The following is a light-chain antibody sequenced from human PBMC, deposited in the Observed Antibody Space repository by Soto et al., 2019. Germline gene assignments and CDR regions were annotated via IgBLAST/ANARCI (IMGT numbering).Light chain of an antibody. CDR2: GNS. V-gene: IGLV1-40*01. CDR1: SSNIGAGYD. CDR3: QSYDSSLSGWV. Sequence: QSVLTHPPSVSGAPGQRVTISCTGSSSNIGAGYDVHWYQQPPGTAPKLLIYGNSNRPSGVPDRFSGSKSGTSASLAITGLQAEDEADYYCQSYDSSLSGWVFGGGTKLTVL. J-gene: IGLJ3*02.